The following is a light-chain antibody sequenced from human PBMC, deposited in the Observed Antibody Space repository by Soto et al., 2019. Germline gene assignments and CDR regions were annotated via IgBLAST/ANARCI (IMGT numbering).Light chain of an antibody. Sequence: EIVLTQSPGTLSLSPGERATLSCRASQSVDSTYLTWYQQKPGQAPRLLIYGASGRATGVPDRFSGSGSGTDFTLTISRLEPEDFAVDFCQDYDSFRPLGQWTKV. CDR1: QSVDSTY. CDR3: QDYDSFRP. V-gene: IGKV3-20*01. J-gene: IGKJ1*01. CDR2: GAS.